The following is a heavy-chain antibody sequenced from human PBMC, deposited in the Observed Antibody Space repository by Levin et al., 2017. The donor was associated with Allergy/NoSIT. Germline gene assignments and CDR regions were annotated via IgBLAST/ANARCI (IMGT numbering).Heavy chain of an antibody. V-gene: IGHV1-69*06. CDR3: AGPLLLLHYYYGMDV. D-gene: IGHD2-15*01. J-gene: IGHJ6*02. CDR1: GGTFSSYA. CDR2: IIPIFGTA. Sequence: KISCKASGGTFSSYAISWVRQAPGQGLEWMGGIIPIFGTANYAQKFQGRVTITADKSTSTAYMELSSLRSEDTAVYYCAGPLLLLHYYYGMDVWGQGTTVTVSS.